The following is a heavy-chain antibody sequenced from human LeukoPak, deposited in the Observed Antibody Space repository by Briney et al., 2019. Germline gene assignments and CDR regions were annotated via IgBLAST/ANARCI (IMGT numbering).Heavy chain of an antibody. CDR2: IGGSGDRT. Sequence: GGSLRLSCAASGFTFSIYAMSWVRQAPGKGLEWVSGIGGSGDRTYYADSVKGRFSISRDNSKNTLYLQINSLGAEDTAVYYCARDQYYYGLDPWGQGTLVTVSS. CDR1: GFTFSIYA. V-gene: IGHV3-23*01. D-gene: IGHD3-10*01. CDR3: ARDQYYYGLDP. J-gene: IGHJ5*02.